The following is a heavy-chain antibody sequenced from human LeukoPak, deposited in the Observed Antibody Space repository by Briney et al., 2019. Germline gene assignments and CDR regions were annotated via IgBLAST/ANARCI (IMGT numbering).Heavy chain of an antibody. J-gene: IGHJ4*02. CDR2: IYHSGST. Sequence: PSETLSLTCTVSGGSISSSSYYWGWIRQPPGKGLEWIGYIYHSGSTYYNPSLKSRVTISVDTSKNQFSLKLSSVTAADTAVYYCARRNSGWYPQIDYWGQGTLVTVSS. CDR3: ARRNSGWYPQIDY. D-gene: IGHD6-19*01. CDR1: GGSISSSSYY. V-gene: IGHV4-39*01.